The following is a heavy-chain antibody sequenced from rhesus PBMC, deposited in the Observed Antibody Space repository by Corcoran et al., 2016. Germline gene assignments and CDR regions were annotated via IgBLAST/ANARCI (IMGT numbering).Heavy chain of an antibody. CDR1: GGSISDSYR. CDR2: IYGSSTST. V-gene: IGHV4S10*01. Sequence: QVQLQESGPGVVKPSETLSLPCAVSGGSISDSYRWSWIRQPPGKGLEWIGYIYGSSTSTNYNPSLKSRVTISKDTSKNQFSLKLSSVTAADTAVYYCARGLAAGLPDYWGQGVLVTVSS. D-gene: IGHD6-13*01. J-gene: IGHJ4*01. CDR3: ARGLAAGLPDY.